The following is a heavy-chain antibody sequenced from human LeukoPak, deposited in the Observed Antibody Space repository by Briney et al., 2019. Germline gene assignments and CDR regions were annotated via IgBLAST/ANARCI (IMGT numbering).Heavy chain of an antibody. CDR1: GGSISSYY. CDR3: ARDAAEEVADRTYYFDY. CDR2: IYTSGST. Sequence: PSETLSLTCTVSGGSISSYYWSWIRQPPGKRLECIGRIYTSGSTNYNPSLKSRVTMSVDTSKNQFSLKLSSVTAADTAVYYCARDAAEEVADRTYYFDYWGQGTLVTVSS. V-gene: IGHV4-4*07. D-gene: IGHD6-19*01. J-gene: IGHJ4*02.